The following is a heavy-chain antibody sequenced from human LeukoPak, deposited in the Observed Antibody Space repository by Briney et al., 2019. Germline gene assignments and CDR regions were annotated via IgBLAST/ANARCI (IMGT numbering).Heavy chain of an antibody. CDR3: ARYQGGTMFDI. D-gene: IGHD3-10*01. Sequence: SETLSLTCSVSGVSISSTTLYWGWLRQPPGKGLEWIGNINYSGGTSYNPSLKSRLTISRHTTKNQFSLKLSSVTAADTATYYCARYQGGTMFDIWGQGTEVTVSS. CDR1: GVSISSTTLY. J-gene: IGHJ3*02. CDR2: INYSGGT. V-gene: IGHV4-39*01.